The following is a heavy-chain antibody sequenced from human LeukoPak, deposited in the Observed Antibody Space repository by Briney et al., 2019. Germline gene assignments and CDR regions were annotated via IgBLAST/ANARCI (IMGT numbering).Heavy chain of an antibody. CDR1: GGSISSYY. CDR2: IYYSGST. V-gene: IGHV4-59*01. CDR3: ARGAAAGTIDP. Sequence: SETLSLTCTVSGGSISSYYWSWIRQPPGKGLEWIGYIYYSGSTNYNPSLKSRVTISVDTSKNQFSLKLSSVTAADTAVYYYARGAAAGTIDPWGQGTLVTVSS. J-gene: IGHJ5*02. D-gene: IGHD6-13*01.